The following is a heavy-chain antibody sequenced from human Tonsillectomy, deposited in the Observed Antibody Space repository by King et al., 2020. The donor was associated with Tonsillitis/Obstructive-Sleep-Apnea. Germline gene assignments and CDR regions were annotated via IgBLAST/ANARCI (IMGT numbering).Heavy chain of an antibody. Sequence: VQLVQSGGGVVQPGRSLRLSCAVSGFTFSSYGMHWVRQAPGKGLEWGAVISYDGSNKYYADSVKGRFTISRDNSKNTLYLQMNSLRAEDTAVYYCAKDRQRDYDFWSGYSDFDFWGQGTLVTVSS. CDR3: AKDRQRDYDFWSGYSDFDF. D-gene: IGHD3-3*01. CDR2: ISYDGSNK. V-gene: IGHV3-30*18. J-gene: IGHJ4*02. CDR1: GFTFSSYG.